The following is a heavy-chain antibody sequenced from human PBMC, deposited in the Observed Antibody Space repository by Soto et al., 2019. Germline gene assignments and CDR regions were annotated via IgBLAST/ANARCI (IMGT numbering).Heavy chain of an antibody. V-gene: IGHV4-39*01. Sequence: SAALSLTRTVSGESISSSSYYWGLIRQPPGKGLEWIGSIYCSGRTYYNPSLKSRVTMSVDTSKNQFSLKLSSVTAADTAVYYCASQQVATYRANYYYGLDVWGQGTTVTVSS. CDR3: ASQQVATYRANYYYGLDV. CDR2: IYCSGRT. D-gene: IGHD5-12*01. J-gene: IGHJ6*02. CDR1: GESISSSSYY.